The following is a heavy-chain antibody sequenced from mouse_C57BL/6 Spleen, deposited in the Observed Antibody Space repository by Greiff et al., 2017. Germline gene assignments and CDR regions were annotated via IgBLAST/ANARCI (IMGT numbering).Heavy chain of an antibody. CDR1: GYTFTDYN. D-gene: IGHD4-1*01. Sequence: EVHLVESGPELVKPGASVKIPCKASGYTFTDYNMDWVKQSHGKSLEWIGDINPNNGGTIYNQKFKGKATLTVDKSSSTAYMELRSLTSEDTAVYYCARSLGMGAYYFDYWGQGTTLTVSS. CDR3: ARSLGMGAYYFDY. CDR2: INPNNGGT. V-gene: IGHV1-18*01. J-gene: IGHJ2*01.